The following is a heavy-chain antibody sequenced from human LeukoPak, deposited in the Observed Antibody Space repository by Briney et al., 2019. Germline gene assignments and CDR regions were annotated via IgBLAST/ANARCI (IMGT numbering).Heavy chain of an antibody. V-gene: IGHV1-2*02. Sequence: GPSVKVSCKASGYTFTGYYMHWVRQAPGQGLEWMGWINPNSGGTNYAQKFQGRVTMTRDTSISTAYMELSRLRSDDTAVYYCAREVYDSSGYPDYWGQGTLVTVSS. CDR1: GYTFTGYY. CDR2: INPNSGGT. D-gene: IGHD3-22*01. J-gene: IGHJ4*02. CDR3: AREVYDSSGYPDY.